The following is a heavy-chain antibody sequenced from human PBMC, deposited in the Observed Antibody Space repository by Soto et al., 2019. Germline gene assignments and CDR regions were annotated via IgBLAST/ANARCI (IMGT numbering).Heavy chain of an antibody. CDR3: ARVGGSGSPFDY. D-gene: IGHD3-10*01. CDR2: IYYSGST. V-gene: IGHV4-31*03. J-gene: IGHJ4*02. Sequence: QVHLQESGPGLVKPSQTLSLTCTVSGGSISSGGYYWSWIRQHPGKGLEWIGYIYYSGSTYYNPSLKSRVTLSVDTSKNQFSLKLSSVTAADTAVYYCARVGGSGSPFDYWGQGTLVTVSS. CDR1: GGSISSGGYY.